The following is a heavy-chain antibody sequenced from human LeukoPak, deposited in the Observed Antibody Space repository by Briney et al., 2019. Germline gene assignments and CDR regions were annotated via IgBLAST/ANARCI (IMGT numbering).Heavy chain of an antibody. D-gene: IGHD1-1*01. CDR1: GYTFTSYA. V-gene: IGHV1-3*01. CDR2: INAGNGNT. J-gene: IGHJ6*02. Sequence: ASVKVSCKASGYTFTSYAMHWVRQAPGQGLEWMGWINAGNGNTKYSQKFQGRVTITRDTSASTAYMELSSLRSEDTAVYYCARTGTTHDYYYGMDVWGQGTTVTVSS. CDR3: ARTGTTHDYYYGMDV.